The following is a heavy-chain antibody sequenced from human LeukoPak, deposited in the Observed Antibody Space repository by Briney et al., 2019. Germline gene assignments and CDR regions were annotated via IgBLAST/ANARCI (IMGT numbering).Heavy chain of an antibody. CDR1: GFTFSSYA. D-gene: IGHD2-2*01. CDR2: ISYDGSNK. J-gene: IGHJ6*02. V-gene: IGHV3-30-3*01. Sequence: PGGSLRLSCAASGFTFSSYAMHWVRQAPGKGLEWVAVISYDGSNKYYADSVKGRFTISRDNSKNTLYLQMNSLRAEDTAVYYCAREVIVVVPAATPYYYGMDVWGQGTTVTVSS. CDR3: AREVIVVVPAATPYYYGMDV.